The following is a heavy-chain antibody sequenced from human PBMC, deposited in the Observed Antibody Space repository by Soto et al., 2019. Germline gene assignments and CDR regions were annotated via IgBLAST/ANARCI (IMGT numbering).Heavy chain of an antibody. D-gene: IGHD2-21*02. CDR3: AKPLVVEAGMDYYYHAMDV. J-gene: IGHJ6*02. CDR2: ISHDGSNK. Sequence: GGSLRLSCAASGFSFSTFGMHWVRQAPGKGLEWVAVISHDGSNKYYADYAKGRFTISRDNSKNTLYLQMNSLRDEDTAVYYCAKPLVVEAGMDYYYHAMDVWGQGTTVTVSS. V-gene: IGHV3-30*18. CDR1: GFSFSTFG.